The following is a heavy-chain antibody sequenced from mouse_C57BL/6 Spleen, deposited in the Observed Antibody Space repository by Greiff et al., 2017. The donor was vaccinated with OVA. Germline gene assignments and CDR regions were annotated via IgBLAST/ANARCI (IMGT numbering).Heavy chain of an antibody. V-gene: IGHV1-80*01. J-gene: IGHJ4*01. CDR3: ARSNSNYGSAMDY. Sequence: QVQLQQSGAELVKPGASVKISCKASGYAFSSYWMNWVKQRPGKGLEWIGQIYPGDGDTNYNGKFKGKATLTADKSSSTAYMQLSSLTSEDSAVYFCARSNSNYGSAMDYWGQGTSVTVSS. D-gene: IGHD2-5*01. CDR1: GYAFSSYW. CDR2: IYPGDGDT.